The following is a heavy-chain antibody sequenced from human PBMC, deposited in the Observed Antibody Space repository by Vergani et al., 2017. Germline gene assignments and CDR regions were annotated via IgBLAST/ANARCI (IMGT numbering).Heavy chain of an antibody. CDR2: ISYDGSNK. V-gene: IGHV3-30*18. CDR1: GFTFSSYG. D-gene: IGHD5-18*01. J-gene: IGHJ6*02. CDR3: AKGSGYSFGGDYYGRDV. Sequence: VQLVESGGGLVQPGGSLRLSCAASGFTFSSYGMHWVRQAPGKGLEWVAVISYDGSNKYYADSVKGRFTISRDNSKNTLYLQMNSLRAEDTAVYYCAKGSGYSFGGDYYGRDVWGQGP.